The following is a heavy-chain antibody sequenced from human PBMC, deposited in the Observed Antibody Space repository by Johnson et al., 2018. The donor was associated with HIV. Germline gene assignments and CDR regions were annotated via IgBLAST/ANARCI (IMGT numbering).Heavy chain of an antibody. V-gene: IGHV3-20*04. Sequence: EQLVESGGGVVQPGGSLRLSCAASGFTFDDYGMSWVRQAPGKGLEWVAGINWNGGRTGYADSVKGRFTISRDNAKNSLYLQMNSLRGENTALYYCARAGGAVRVNGFDMWGQGTMVTVSS. D-gene: IGHD6-19*01. CDR3: ARAGGAVRVNGFDM. CDR1: GFTFDDYG. J-gene: IGHJ3*02. CDR2: INWNGGRT.